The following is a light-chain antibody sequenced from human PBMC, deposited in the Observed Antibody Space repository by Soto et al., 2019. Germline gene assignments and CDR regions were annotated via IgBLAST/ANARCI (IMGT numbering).Light chain of an antibody. J-gene: IGLJ1*01. CDR1: SSDVGNYNH. CDR2: DVT. V-gene: IGLV2-14*01. CDR3: GSYTSSDTPFV. Sequence: QSALTQPASVSGSPGQSITISCTGTSSDVGNYNHVSWYQHHPGKAPKLMICDVTNRPSGVSNRFSGSKSGNKASLIISNLEDEDESDYYCGSYTSSDTPFVFGTGTKVTVL.